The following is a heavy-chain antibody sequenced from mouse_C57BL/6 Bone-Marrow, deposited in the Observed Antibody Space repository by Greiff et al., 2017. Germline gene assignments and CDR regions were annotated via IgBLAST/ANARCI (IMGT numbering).Heavy chain of an antibody. CDR2: IYPGDGDT. D-gene: IGHD1-1*02. CDR3: ARVVLDY. CDR1: GYAFSSSW. V-gene: IGHV1-82*01. J-gene: IGHJ2*01. Sequence: VQLQQSGPELVKPGASVKISCKASGYAFSSSWMNWVKQRPGKGLEWIGRIYPGDGDTNYNGKFKGKATLTADKSSSTAYMQLSSLTSEDSAVYFCARVVLDYWGQGTTLTVSS.